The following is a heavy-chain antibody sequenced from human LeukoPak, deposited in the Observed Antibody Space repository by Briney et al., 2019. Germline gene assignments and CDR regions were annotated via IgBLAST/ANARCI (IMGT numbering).Heavy chain of an antibody. D-gene: IGHD6-13*01. V-gene: IGHV4-4*07. CDR2: IYTSGST. CDR1: GGSISSYY. Sequence: PSETLSLTCTVSGGSISSYYWSWIRQPAGKGLEWIGRIYTSGSTNYNPSLKSRVTMSVDTSKNQFSLKLSSVTAADTAVYYCARDRSRAAAGYDAFDIWGQGTMVTVSS. CDR3: ARDRSRAAAGYDAFDI. J-gene: IGHJ3*02.